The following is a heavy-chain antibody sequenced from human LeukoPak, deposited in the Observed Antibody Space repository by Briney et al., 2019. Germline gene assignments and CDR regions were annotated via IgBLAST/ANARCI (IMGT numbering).Heavy chain of an antibody. Sequence: ASVKVSCKASGYTFTGYYMHWVRQAPGQGLEWMGWINPNSGGTNYAQEFQGRVTMTRDTSISTAYMELSRLRSDDTAVYYCAREYYDSSGYYSDWGQGTLVTVSS. CDR1: GYTFTGYY. D-gene: IGHD3-22*01. CDR3: AREYYDSSGYYSD. J-gene: IGHJ4*02. V-gene: IGHV1-2*02. CDR2: INPNSGGT.